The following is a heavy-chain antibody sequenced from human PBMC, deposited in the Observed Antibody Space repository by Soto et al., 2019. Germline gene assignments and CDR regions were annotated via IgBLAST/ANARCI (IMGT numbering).Heavy chain of an antibody. Sequence: PGGSLRLSCGASGFSLSDYAVNGVRRAPGKGLEWVSFISSDSRTIYYADSVEGRFTVSRDNARNSVSLQMDSLRDEDAAVYYCARIKLVEWFFINVAVYDMDVWGQGTPVTVSS. V-gene: IGHV3-48*02. CDR2: ISSDSRTI. CDR3: ARIKLVEWFFINVAVYDMDV. CDR1: GFSLSDYA. D-gene: IGHD3-3*01. J-gene: IGHJ6*02.